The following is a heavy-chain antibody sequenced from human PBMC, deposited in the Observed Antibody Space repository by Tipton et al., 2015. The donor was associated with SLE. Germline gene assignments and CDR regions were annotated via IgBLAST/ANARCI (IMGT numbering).Heavy chain of an antibody. CDR1: GGTFSSYA. CDR2: ITPMFDTA. D-gene: IGHD2-15*01. V-gene: IGHV1-69*01. Sequence: QSGPEVKKPGSSVKVSCKASGGTFSSYAISWVRQAPGQGLEWMGGITPMFDTANYAQKFQGRVTITADETTSTAYMELSSLRSDDTAVYYCAGCPGIVVVEATEGWFDPWGQGTLVTVSS. CDR3: AGCPGIVVVEATEGWFDP. J-gene: IGHJ5*02.